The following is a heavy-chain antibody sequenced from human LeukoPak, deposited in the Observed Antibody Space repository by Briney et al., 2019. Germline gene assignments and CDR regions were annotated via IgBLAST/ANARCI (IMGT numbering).Heavy chain of an antibody. V-gene: IGHV4-34*01. CDR1: GGSFSGYY. CDR2: INHSGST. J-gene: IGHJ6*02. CDR3: ARRCFGSGSLVQHYYYYGMDV. D-gene: IGHD3-10*01. Sequence: SETLSLTCAVYGGSFSGYYWSWIRQPPGKGPEWIGEINHSGSTNYNPSLKSRVTISVDTSKNQFSLKLSSVTAADTAVYYCARRCFGSGSLVQHYYYYGMDVWGQGTTVTVSS.